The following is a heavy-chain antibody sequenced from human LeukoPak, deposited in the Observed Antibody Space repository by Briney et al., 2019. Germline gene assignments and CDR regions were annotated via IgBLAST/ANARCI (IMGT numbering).Heavy chain of an antibody. Sequence: PSETLSLTCTVSGGSISSYYWSWIRQPPGKGLEWIGYIYYSGSTNYNPSLKSRVTISVDTSKNQFSLKLSSVTAADTAVYYCASRGSGGFNWFDPWGQGTLVTVSS. J-gene: IGHJ5*02. D-gene: IGHD3-10*01. V-gene: IGHV4-59*01. CDR3: ASRGSGGFNWFDP. CDR2: IYYSGST. CDR1: GGSISSYY.